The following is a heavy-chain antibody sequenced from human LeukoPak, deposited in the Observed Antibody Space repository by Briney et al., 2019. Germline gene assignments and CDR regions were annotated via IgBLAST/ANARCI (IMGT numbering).Heavy chain of an antibody. J-gene: IGHJ6*04. Sequence: GGSLRLSCAASGFTFSSYWMSWVRLAPGKGLEWVANIKKDGSEKYYVDSVKGRFTISRDNAKNSLYLQMNSLRAEDTAVYYCAELGITMIGGVWGKGTTVTISS. CDR1: GFTFSSYW. CDR2: IKKDGSEK. CDR3: AELGITMIGGV. V-gene: IGHV3-7*01. D-gene: IGHD3-10*02.